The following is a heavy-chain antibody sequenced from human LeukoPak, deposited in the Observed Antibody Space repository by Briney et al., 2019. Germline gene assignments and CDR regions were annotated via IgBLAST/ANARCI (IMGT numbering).Heavy chain of an antibody. J-gene: IGHJ3*01. CDR2: IYTSGST. CDR1: GGSISSYY. V-gene: IGHV4-4*07. Sequence: SETLSLTCTVSGGSISSYYWSWIRQPAGKGLEWIGRIYTSGSTNYNPSLKSRVTMSVDTSKNQFSLKLSSVTAADTAVYYCARDPSSSWYPRDAFDLWGQGTMVTVSS. CDR3: ARDPSSSWYPRDAFDL. D-gene: IGHD6-13*01.